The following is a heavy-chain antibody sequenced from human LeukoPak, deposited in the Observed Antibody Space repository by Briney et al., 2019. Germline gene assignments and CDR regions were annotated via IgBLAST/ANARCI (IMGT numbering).Heavy chain of an antibody. CDR1: GGSISSYY. CDR3: ASLEWELAGYYYMDV. D-gene: IGHD1-26*01. V-gene: IGHV4-59*08. CDR2: IYYSGST. Sequence: KSSETLSLTCTVSGGSISSYYWSWIRQPPGKGLEWIGYIYYSGSTNYNPSLKSRVTISVDTSKNQFSLKLSSVTAADTAVYYCASLEWELAGYYYMDVWGKGTTVTVSS. J-gene: IGHJ6*03.